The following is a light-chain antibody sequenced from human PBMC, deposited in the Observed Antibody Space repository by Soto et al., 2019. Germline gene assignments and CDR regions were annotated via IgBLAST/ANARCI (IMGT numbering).Light chain of an antibody. J-gene: IGLJ2*01. Sequence: QSALTQPASVSGSPGQSITISCTGTSSDVGDYNYVSWYQQHPGKAPKLMIYDVSDRPSGVSNRFSGSKSGNTASLTISGLQAEDEADYYCSSYSSSTTHVVFGGGTKVTVL. V-gene: IGLV2-14*01. CDR2: DVS. CDR1: SSDVGDYNY. CDR3: SSYSSSTTHVV.